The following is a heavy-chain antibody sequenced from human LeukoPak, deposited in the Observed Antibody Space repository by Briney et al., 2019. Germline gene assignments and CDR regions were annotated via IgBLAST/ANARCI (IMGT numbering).Heavy chain of an antibody. CDR3: ARHGTVTRAYYFDY. J-gene: IGHJ4*02. CDR2: ISSSGSTR. CDR1: GFTFSSYE. D-gene: IGHD4-17*01. V-gene: IGHV3-48*03. Sequence: PGGSLRLSCAASGFTFSSYEMNWVRQAPGKGLEGVSYISSSGSTRYYADSVKGRFTISRDNAKNSLYPQMNSLRAEDTAVYYCARHGTVTRAYYFDYWGQGTLVTVSS.